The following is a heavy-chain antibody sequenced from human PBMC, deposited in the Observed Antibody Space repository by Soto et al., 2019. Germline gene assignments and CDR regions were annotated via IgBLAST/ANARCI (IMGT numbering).Heavy chain of an antibody. J-gene: IGHJ4*02. CDR3: ARGLKWFGEPKFDHEDY. D-gene: IGHD3-10*01. V-gene: IGHV3-33*01. CDR2: IWYDGSNK. CDR1: GFTFSSYG. Sequence: GGSLRLSCAASGFTFSSYGMHWVRQAPGKGLEWVAVIWYDGSNKYYADSVKGRFTISRDNSKNTLYLQMNSLRAEDTAVYYCARGLKWFGEPKFDHEDYWGQGTLVTVSS.